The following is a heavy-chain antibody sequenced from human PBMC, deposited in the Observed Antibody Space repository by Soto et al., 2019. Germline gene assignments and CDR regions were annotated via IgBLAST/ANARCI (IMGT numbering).Heavy chain of an antibody. D-gene: IGHD1-1*01. V-gene: IGHV1-2*02. Sequence: ASVKVSCKASGYTFTGYYMHWVRQAPGQGLEWMGWINPNSGGTNYAQKFQGRVTMTRATSISTAYMELSRLRSDDTAVYYCARDPNDPPHTTGTGYWGQGTLVTVSS. J-gene: IGHJ4*02. CDR1: GYTFTGYY. CDR2: INPNSGGT. CDR3: ARDPNDPPHTTGTGY.